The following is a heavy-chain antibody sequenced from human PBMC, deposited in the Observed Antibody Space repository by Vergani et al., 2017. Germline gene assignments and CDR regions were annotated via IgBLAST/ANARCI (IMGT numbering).Heavy chain of an antibody. CDR1: GGSISSYY. D-gene: IGHD6-13*01. J-gene: IGHJ4*02. CDR3: ARGGSSSWYCDY. CDR2: IYYSGST. Sequence: QVQLQESGPGLVKPSETLALSCTVSGGSISSYYWSWIRQPPGKGLEWNGYIYYSGSTNYNPSLKSRVTISVDTSKNQFSLKLSSVTAADTAVYYCARGGSSSWYCDYWGQGTLVTVSS. V-gene: IGHV4-59*01.